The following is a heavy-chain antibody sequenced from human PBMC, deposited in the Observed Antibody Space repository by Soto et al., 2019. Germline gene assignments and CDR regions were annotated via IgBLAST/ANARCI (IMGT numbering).Heavy chain of an antibody. CDR2: IYYSGST. V-gene: IGHV4-59*01. Sequence: PSETLSLTCTVSGGSISSYYWSWIRQPPGKGLEWIGYIYYSGSTNYNPSLKSRVTISVDTSKNQFSLKLSSVTAADTAVYYCARGRELRFLEWLFHWFAPWGQGTLVTVSS. J-gene: IGHJ5*02. D-gene: IGHD3-3*01. CDR3: ARGRELRFLEWLFHWFAP. CDR1: GGSISSYY.